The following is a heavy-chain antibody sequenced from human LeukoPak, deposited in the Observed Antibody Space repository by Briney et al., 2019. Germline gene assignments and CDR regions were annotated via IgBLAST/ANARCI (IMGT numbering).Heavy chain of an antibody. CDR2: ISAYNGNT. V-gene: IGHV1-18*01. CDR1: GYTFTSYG. D-gene: IGHD2-2*01. J-gene: IGHJ4*02. Sequence: ASVKVSCKASGYTFTSYGISWVRQAPGQGLEWMGWISAYNGNTNYAQKLQGRVTMTTDTSTSTAYMELSSLRSEDTAVYYCARLSDCSSTSCYPFDYWGQGTLVTVSS. CDR3: ARLSDCSSTSCYPFDY.